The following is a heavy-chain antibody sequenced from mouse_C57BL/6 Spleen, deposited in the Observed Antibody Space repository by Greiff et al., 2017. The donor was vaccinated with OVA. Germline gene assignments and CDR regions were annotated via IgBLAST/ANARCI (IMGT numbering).Heavy chain of an antibody. V-gene: IGHV7-3*01. J-gene: IGHJ4*01. CDR2: ISNKSNGYTT. D-gene: IGHD1-1*01. CDR1: GFTFTDYY. CDR3: ARYTYGSSHYYAMDY. Sequence: EVKLVESGGGLVQPGGSLSLSCAASGFTFTDYYMSWVRQPPGKALEWFGFISNKSNGYTTDYSATLKGRFTISRDNSQSILYLQMNALRVEDRATYYCARYTYGSSHYYAMDYWGQGTSVTVSS.